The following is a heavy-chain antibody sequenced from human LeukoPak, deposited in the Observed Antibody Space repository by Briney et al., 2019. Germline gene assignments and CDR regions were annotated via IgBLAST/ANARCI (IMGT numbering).Heavy chain of an antibody. CDR3: ARGSSGYGSFDY. J-gene: IGHJ4*02. D-gene: IGHD4-17*01. V-gene: IGHV4-34*01. CDR1: GGSFSGYY. Sequence: SETLSLTCAVYGGSFSGYYWSWIRQPPGKGLEWIGEINHSGSTNYNPSLKSRVTISVDTSKNQFSLKPSSVTAADTAVYYCARGSSGYGSFDYWGQGTLVTVSS. CDR2: INHSGST.